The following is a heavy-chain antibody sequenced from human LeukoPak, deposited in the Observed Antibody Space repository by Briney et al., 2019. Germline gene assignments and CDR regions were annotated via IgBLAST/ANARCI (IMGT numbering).Heavy chain of an antibody. D-gene: IGHD4-17*01. CDR1: GFTFSSYA. CDR3: AKDSLFHYGDYVVY. CDR2: ISGSGGST. V-gene: IGHV3-23*01. Sequence: PGGSLRLSCAASGFTFSSYAMSWVRQAPGKGVEWVSAISGSGGSTYYADSVKGRFTISRDNSKNTLYLQMNSLRAEDTAVYYCAKDSLFHYGDYVVYWGQGTLVTVSS. J-gene: IGHJ4*02.